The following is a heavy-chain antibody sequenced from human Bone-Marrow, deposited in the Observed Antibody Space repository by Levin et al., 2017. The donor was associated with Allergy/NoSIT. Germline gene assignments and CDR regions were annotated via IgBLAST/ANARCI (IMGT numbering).Heavy chain of an antibody. Sequence: PGGSLRLSCAASGFSFNKYAMNWVRQAPGKGLEWVSVISDSGDSTYYAESVKGRFTISRDNVKNLLFLQMNSLRVEDTAVYYCARGLTGYSTSWPFDSWGQGALVTVSS. CDR3: ARGLTGYSTSWPFDS. V-gene: IGHV3-23*01. CDR1: GFSFNKYA. CDR2: ISDSGDST. J-gene: IGHJ4*02. D-gene: IGHD2/OR15-2a*01.